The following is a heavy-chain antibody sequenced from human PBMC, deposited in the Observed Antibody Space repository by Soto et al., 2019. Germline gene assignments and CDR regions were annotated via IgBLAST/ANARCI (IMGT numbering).Heavy chain of an antibody. CDR1: GFTFSTYS. CDR3: ARDLTCPATRHGMDV. V-gene: IGHV3-48*02. J-gene: IGHJ6*02. Sequence: EVQLVESGGGLVQPGGSLRLSCAASGFTFSTYSMNWVRQAPGKGLEWVSYISSPSTSIYYADSIKGRFTISRDNAKNVLYLLMNSLRDEDTAVYYCARDLTCPATRHGMDVWGQGTTVTVSS. CDR2: ISSPSTSI.